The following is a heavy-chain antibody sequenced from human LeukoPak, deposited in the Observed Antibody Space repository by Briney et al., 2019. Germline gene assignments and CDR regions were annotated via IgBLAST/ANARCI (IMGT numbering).Heavy chain of an antibody. D-gene: IGHD2-2*01. J-gene: IGHJ6*03. CDR3: ARGPDIVVVPADGAPRDYYCYYYMDV. Sequence: SETLSLTCTVSGGSISSGSYYWSWIRQPAGKGLEWIGRIYTSGSTNYNPSLKSRVTISVDTSKNQFSLKLSSVTAADTAVYYCARGPDIVVVPADGAPRDYYCYYYMDVWGKGTTVTVSS. V-gene: IGHV4-61*02. CDR2: IYTSGST. CDR1: GGSISSGSYY.